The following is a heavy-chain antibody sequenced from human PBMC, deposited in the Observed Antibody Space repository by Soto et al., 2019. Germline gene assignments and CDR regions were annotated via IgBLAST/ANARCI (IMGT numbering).Heavy chain of an antibody. CDR2: VSGSGGGT. D-gene: IGHD2-21*02. V-gene: IGHV3-23*01. Sequence: EVQLLESGGGLVQPGGPLRLSGVVSGFSITTYGRSWFRRAPGKGREWASSVSGSGGGTFYADSVKGRFTISRDNPKNTLYLQMISLRADDTAIYYCAGVVVTAVSPRGYCNYWGQGTLVAVSS. CDR3: AGVVVTAVSPRGYCNY. CDR1: GFSITTYG. J-gene: IGHJ4*02.